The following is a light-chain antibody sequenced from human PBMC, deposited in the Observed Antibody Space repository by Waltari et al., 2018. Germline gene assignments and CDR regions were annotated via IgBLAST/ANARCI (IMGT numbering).Light chain of an antibody. Sequence: VMTQSPPSLSVSPGQPASISCNPSQSLLHSDGKSYLCWYVQKPGQPPQLLIYEASNRFSGVPERFSGSGSGTLFTLKISRVEAEDVGIYYCMQRIQTPVTFGGGTKVEIK. CDR3: MQRIQTPVT. V-gene: IGKV2D-29*01. CDR1: QSLLHSDGKSY. CDR2: EAS. J-gene: IGKJ4*01.